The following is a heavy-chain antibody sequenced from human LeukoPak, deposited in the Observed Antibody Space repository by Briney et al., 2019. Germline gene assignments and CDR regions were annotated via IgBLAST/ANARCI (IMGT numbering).Heavy chain of an antibody. CDR3: ARGYIVRGMDV. D-gene: IGHD5-18*01. J-gene: IGHJ6*02. CDR2: ISSSGRTR. V-gene: IGHV3-48*03. Sequence: GGSLRLSCAASGFTFSSDEMNWVRQVPGKGLEWVSYISSSGRTRYYADSVKGRFTISRENVKNSLYLQMNSLRAEDTALYYCARGYIVRGMDVWGQGTTVIVSS. CDR1: GFTFSSDE.